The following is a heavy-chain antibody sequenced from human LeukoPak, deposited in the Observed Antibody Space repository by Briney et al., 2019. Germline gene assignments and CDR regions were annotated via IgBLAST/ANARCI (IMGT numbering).Heavy chain of an antibody. V-gene: IGHV3-7*01. CDR1: GFTFSSYW. Sequence: QSGGSLRLSYAASGFTFSSYWMSWVRQAPGKGLEWVANIKQDGSEKYYVDSVKGRFTISRDNAKNSLYLQMNSLRAEDTAVYYCARDLSSSGYYYSDYWGQGTLVTVSS. D-gene: IGHD3-22*01. CDR3: ARDLSSSGYYYSDY. J-gene: IGHJ4*02. CDR2: IKQDGSEK.